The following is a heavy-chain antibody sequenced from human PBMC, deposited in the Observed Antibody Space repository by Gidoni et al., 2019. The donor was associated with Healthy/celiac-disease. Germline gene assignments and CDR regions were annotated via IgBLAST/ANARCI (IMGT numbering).Heavy chain of an antibody. CDR1: GYTFTSYD. CDR2: MNPNSVNT. Sequence: QVQLVQSVSEVTKPGASVTVTCKASGYTFTSYDINWVRQATGQGLEWMGWMNPNSVNTGYAQKFQGRVTMTRNTSISTAYMELSSLRSEDTAVYYCARGRAAARPAPRRYYFDYWGQGTLVTVSS. V-gene: IGHV1-8*01. J-gene: IGHJ4*02. D-gene: IGHD6-6*01. CDR3: ARGRAAARPAPRRYYFDY.